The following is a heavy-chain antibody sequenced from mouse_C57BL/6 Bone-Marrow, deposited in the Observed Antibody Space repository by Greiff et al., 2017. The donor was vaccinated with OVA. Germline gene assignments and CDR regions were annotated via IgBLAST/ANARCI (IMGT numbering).Heavy chain of an antibody. V-gene: IGHV3-1*01. Sequence: EVKLQESGPGMVKPSQSLSLSCTVTGYSITSGYDWHWIRHFPGNKLEWMGYISYSGSTNYNPSLKSRISITHDTSKNHFFLKLNSVTTEDTATYYCAREEDYYGSSYVGYFDYWGQGTTLTVSS. CDR1: GYSITSGYD. J-gene: IGHJ2*01. D-gene: IGHD1-1*01. CDR3: AREEDYYGSSYVGYFDY. CDR2: ISYSGST.